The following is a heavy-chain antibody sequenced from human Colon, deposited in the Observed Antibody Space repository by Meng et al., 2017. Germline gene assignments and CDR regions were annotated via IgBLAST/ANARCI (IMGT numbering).Heavy chain of an antibody. V-gene: IGHV4-61*01. CDR3: ARGASDYDFDY. D-gene: IGHD3-22*01. CDR2: IYYSGST. Sequence: GHLQERGPGLGRPSGTLALTCTVSGGSVSSGSYYWSWIRQPPGKGLEWIGYIYYSGSTNYNPSLKSRVTISVDTSKNQFSLKLSSVTAADTAVYYCARGASDYDFDYWGQGTLVTVSS. J-gene: IGHJ4*02. CDR1: GGSVSSGSYY.